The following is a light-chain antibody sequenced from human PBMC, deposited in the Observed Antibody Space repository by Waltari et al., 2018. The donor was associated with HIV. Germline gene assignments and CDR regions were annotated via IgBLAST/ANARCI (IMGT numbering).Light chain of an antibody. CDR1: QSISNY. J-gene: IGKJ3*01. CDR2: GAS. CDR3: QQSYSTVSFT. V-gene: IGKV1-39*01. Sequence: DIQMTQSPSSLSASVGDRVTITCRASQSISNYLNWYQKKPGKAPKLLIYGASSLQSGVPSRFSGSGSGTDFTLHISSLQPEDFATYYCQQSYSTVSFTFGPGTRVD.